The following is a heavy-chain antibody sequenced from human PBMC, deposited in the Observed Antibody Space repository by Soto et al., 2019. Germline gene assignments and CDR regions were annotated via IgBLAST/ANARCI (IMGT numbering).Heavy chain of an antibody. CDR3: ARSLLGLSETYTNCFDP. CDR1: GITFSSHN. J-gene: IGHJ5*02. CDR2: IDPSGRYI. Sequence: GGSLRLSCAASGITFSSHNMNWVRQAPGKGLEWVSTIDPSGRYIYYADSVKGRFTISRDNAKNSLYLQMSSLRAEDTALYYCARSLLGLSETYTNCFDPWGQGTLVTVSS. D-gene: IGHD1-26*01. V-gene: IGHV3-21*01.